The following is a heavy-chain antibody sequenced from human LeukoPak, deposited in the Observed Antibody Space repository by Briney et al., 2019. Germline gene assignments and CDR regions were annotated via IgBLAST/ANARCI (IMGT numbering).Heavy chain of an antibody. CDR2: IRYHGSDK. D-gene: IGHD2-2*01. J-gene: IGHJ4*02. V-gene: IGHV3-30*02. Sequence: GESLRLSCAASGFTFSGSGMHWVRQAPGKGLEWVAFIRYHGSDKFYADSVKGRFAISRDNSKNTLYLQMNSLRPEDTSVYYCARSPTSWYFDYWGQGTLVTVSS. CDR3: ARSPTSWYFDY. CDR1: GFTFSGSG.